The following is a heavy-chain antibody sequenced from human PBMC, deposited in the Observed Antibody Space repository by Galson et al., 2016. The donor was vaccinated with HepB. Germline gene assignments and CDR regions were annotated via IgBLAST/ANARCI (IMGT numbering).Heavy chain of an antibody. Sequence: SLRLSCAASGFTFNKNDMHWVRQAPGKGLEWVAVISYDGSNKYYVDSVKGRFNISRDNSKNTLALQMNSLRAEDMAVYYCAKLVTATVYHYYTMDVWGKGTTVTVSS. CDR3: AKLVTATVYHYYTMDV. J-gene: IGHJ6*04. V-gene: IGHV3-30*18. CDR2: ISYDGSNK. D-gene: IGHD2-15*01. CDR1: GFTFNKND.